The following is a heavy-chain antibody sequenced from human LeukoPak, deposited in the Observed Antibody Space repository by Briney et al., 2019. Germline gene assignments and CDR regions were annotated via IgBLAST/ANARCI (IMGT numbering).Heavy chain of an antibody. CDR3: ARQGRHYDYVWGSYRPYYFDY. CDR1: GGSISSSSYY. J-gene: IGHJ4*02. V-gene: IGHV4-39*01. Sequence: SETLSLTCTVSGGSISSSSYYWGWLRQPPGKGLEWIGSIYYSGSTYYNPSLKSRVTISVDTSKNQFSLKLSSVTAADTAVYYCARQGRHYDYVWGSYRPYYFDYWGQGTLVTVSS. CDR2: IYYSGST. D-gene: IGHD3-16*02.